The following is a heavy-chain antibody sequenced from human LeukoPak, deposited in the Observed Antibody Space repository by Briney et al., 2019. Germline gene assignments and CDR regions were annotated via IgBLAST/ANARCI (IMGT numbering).Heavy chain of an antibody. J-gene: IGHJ5*02. V-gene: IGHV4-59*01. D-gene: IGHD6-19*01. CDR1: GGSISSYY. CDR3: ARVTTVTGTVWFDP. Sequence: SETLSLTCTVSGGSISSYYWSWIRQPPGKGLEYIGYIYYSGNTNCNPSLKSRVTISLDTSKHQFSLKLSPVTAADTAVYYCARVTTVTGTVWFDPWGQGTLVTVSS. CDR2: IYYSGNT.